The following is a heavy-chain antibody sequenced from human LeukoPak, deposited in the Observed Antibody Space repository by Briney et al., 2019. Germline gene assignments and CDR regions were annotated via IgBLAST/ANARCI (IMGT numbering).Heavy chain of an antibody. CDR2: IIPILGIA. CDR3: ARVGYYDFWSGYHYYYMDV. D-gene: IGHD3-3*01. Sequence: SVKVSCKASGGTFSSYAISWVRQAPGQGLEWMGRIIPILGIANYAQKLQGRVTMTTDTSTSTAYMELRSLRSDDTAVYYCARVGYYDFWSGYHYYYMDVWGKGTTVTVSS. J-gene: IGHJ6*03. CDR1: GGTFSSYA. V-gene: IGHV1-69*04.